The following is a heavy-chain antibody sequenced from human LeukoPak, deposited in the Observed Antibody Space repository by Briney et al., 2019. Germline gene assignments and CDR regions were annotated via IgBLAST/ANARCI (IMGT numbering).Heavy chain of an antibody. Sequence: SETLSLTCTVSGGSLNSGNYYWSWVGQPPGTGLEWIGYIYYSGSTNYNPSLKSRVTISVDTSKNQFSLKLSSVTAADTAVYYCARGRVRFDPWGQGTLVTVSS. CDR2: IYYSGST. CDR1: GGSLNSGNYY. V-gene: IGHV4-61*01. CDR3: ARGRVRFDP. J-gene: IGHJ5*02. D-gene: IGHD3-10*01.